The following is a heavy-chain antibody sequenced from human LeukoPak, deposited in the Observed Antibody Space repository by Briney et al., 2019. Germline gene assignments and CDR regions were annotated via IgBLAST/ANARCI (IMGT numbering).Heavy chain of an antibody. CDR1: GYSISSGYQ. CDR3: ARDPRWLTPDCTSTSCYENYFDP. V-gene: IGHV4-38-2*02. CDR2: IYHTGSA. Sequence: SDTLSLTCVVSGYSISSGYQWAWIRQSPGKGLEWIGSIYHTGSAHYNPSLQSRVTTSVDTPNNQFSLRLNSVTAADTAIYYCARDPRWLTPDCTSTSCYENYFDPWGQGTLVTVSS. J-gene: IGHJ5*02. D-gene: IGHD2-2*01.